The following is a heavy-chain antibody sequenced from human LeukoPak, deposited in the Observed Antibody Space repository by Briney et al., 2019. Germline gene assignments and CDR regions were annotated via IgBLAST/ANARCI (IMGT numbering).Heavy chain of an antibody. CDR1: GFTFSSYS. V-gene: IGHV3-21*01. D-gene: IGHD3-9*01. CDR3: ARGPYDILTGYYLNY. CDR2: ISSSSSYI. Sequence: GGSLRLSCAASGFTFSSYSMNWVRQAPGKGLEWVPSISSSSSYIYYADSVKGRFTISRDNAKNSLYLQMNSLRAEDTAVYYCARGPYDILTGYYLNYWGQGTLVTVSS. J-gene: IGHJ4*02.